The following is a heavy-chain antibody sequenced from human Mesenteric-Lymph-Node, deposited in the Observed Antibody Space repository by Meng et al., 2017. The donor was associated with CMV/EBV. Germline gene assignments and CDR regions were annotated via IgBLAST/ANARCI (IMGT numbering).Heavy chain of an antibody. CDR2: IYDSGST. V-gene: IGHV4-59*01. CDR1: GGSISSYY. CDR3: AREQWLAYYFDY. Sequence: SETLSLTCTVSGGSISSYYWTWIRQPPGKGLEWIGYIYDSGSTNYNPSFESRVTISIDTSKNQFSLKLTSVTAADTAVYYCAREQWLAYYFDYWGQGALVTVSS. J-gene: IGHJ4*02. D-gene: IGHD6-19*01.